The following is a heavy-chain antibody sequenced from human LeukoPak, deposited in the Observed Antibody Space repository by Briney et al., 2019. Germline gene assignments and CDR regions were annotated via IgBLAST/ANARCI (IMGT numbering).Heavy chain of an antibody. D-gene: IGHD2-2*01. CDR2: ICYSGRT. CDR3: ARAHLYCSSTSCYNWFDP. J-gene: IGHJ5*02. V-gene: IGHV4-59*01. CDR1: GGSLSSYY. Sequence: SETLSLTCTVSGGSLSSYYWSWLRQPPGKGLEWIGYICYSGRTNYNPSLKSRVTISVDTSKNQFSLKLSSVTAADTAVYYCARAHLYCSSTSCYNWFDPWGQGTLVTVSS.